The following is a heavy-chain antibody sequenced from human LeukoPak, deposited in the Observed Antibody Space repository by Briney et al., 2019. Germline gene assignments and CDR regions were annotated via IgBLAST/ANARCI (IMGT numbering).Heavy chain of an antibody. Sequence: GGSLRLSCAASGFTFSSYAMSWIRQVPAKGLEWVSAISTTTYYADFVEGRFTISRDNSKNTLYLQMNSLRAEDTAVYYCAKPIGPRYGDYHNSCFDSWGQGPLVTVSS. CDR2: ISTTT. CDR3: AKPIGPRYGDYHNSCFDS. D-gene: IGHD4-17*01. J-gene: IGHJ5*01. CDR1: GFTFSSYA. V-gene: IGHV3-23*01.